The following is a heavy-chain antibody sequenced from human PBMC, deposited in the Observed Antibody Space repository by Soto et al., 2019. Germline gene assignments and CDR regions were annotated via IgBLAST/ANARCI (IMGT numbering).Heavy chain of an antibody. CDR1: GYTFTTYD. Sequence: SCKAPGYTFTTYDIHWVRQASGKGLEWVAVISYDGSNKYYADSVKGRFTISRDNSKNTLYLQMNSLRAEDTAVYYCARDGYSYGQYYFDYWGQGTLVTVYS. V-gene: IGHV3-30-3*01. D-gene: IGHD5-18*01. J-gene: IGHJ4*02. CDR2: ISYDGSNK. CDR3: ARDGYSYGQYYFDY.